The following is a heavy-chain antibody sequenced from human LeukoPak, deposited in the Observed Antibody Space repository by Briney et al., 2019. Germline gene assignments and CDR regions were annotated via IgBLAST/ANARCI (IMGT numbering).Heavy chain of an antibody. CDR1: GFTFSGYW. V-gene: IGHV3-74*01. D-gene: IGHD6-13*01. CDR2: LNTDRRTT. CDR3: VRGTIAVGGTDY. Sequence: GGSLRLSCAAPGFTFSGYWMHRVPQAPGKGLIWVSRLNTDRRTTNYADFVKGRFTISRDNARNTLYLQMNRPRPDDTAVYYCVRGTIAVGGTDYWGQGTLVTVSS. J-gene: IGHJ4*02.